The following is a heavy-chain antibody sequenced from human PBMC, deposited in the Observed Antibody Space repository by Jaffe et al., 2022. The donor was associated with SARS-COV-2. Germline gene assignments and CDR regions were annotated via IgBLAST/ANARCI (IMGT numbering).Heavy chain of an antibody. Sequence: QVQLQESGPGLVKPSQTLSLTCTVSGGSISSGGYYWSWIRQHPGKGLEWIGYIYYSGSTYYNPSLKSRVTISVDTSKNQFSLKLSSVTAADTAVYYCARVGVVVAATQYYYDSSGQGAFDIWGQGTMVTVSS. CDR2: IYYSGST. D-gene: IGHD3-22*01. J-gene: IGHJ3*02. CDR1: GGSISSGGYY. CDR3: ARVGVVVAATQYYYDSSGQGAFDI. V-gene: IGHV4-31*03.